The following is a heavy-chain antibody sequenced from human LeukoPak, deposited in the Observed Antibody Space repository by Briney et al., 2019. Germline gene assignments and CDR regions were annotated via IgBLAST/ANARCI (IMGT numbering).Heavy chain of an antibody. J-gene: IGHJ6*02. Sequence: GGSLRLSCAASGFTFTDYYMSWIRQAPGKGLEWVSYISSSSSYTNYADSVKGRFTISRDNAKKSLYLQMNSLRDEDTAVYYCARDRSGYSGYDTYYYYGMDVWGQGTTVTVSS. D-gene: IGHD5-12*01. CDR3: ARDRSGYSGYDTYYYYGMDV. V-gene: IGHV3-11*05. CDR1: GFTFTDYY. CDR2: ISSSSSYT.